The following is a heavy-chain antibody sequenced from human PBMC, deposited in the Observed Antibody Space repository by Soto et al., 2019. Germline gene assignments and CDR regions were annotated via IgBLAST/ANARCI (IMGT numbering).Heavy chain of an antibody. CDR3: ARDRATGVFDY. CDR1: GFTFSNAW. V-gene: IGHV3-66*01. D-gene: IGHD2-8*01. J-gene: IGHJ4*02. Sequence: GGSLRLSCGASGFTFSNAWVNWVRRGPGKGLEWVSVIYSGGDTYYADSVKGRFTISRDNSKDTLYLQMNSLRAEDTALYYYARDRATGVFDYWGQGTLVTVSS. CDR2: IYSGGDT.